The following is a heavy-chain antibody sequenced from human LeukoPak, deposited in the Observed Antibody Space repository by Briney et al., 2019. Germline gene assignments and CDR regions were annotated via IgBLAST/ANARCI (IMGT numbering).Heavy chain of an antibody. CDR1: GGSINSYY. CDR3: AASLPSGSYEGLFDY. CDR2: IYYSGST. J-gene: IGHJ4*02. V-gene: IGHV4-59*01. D-gene: IGHD1-26*01. Sequence: SETLSLTCTVSGGSINSYYWSWIRQPPGKGLEWIGYIYYSGSTNYNPSLKSRVTISVDTSKNQFSLKLSSVTAADTAVYYCAASLPSGSYEGLFDYWGQGALVTVSS.